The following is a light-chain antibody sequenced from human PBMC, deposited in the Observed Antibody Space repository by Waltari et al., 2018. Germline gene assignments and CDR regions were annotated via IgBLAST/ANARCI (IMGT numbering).Light chain of an antibody. CDR3: HQSRSLPDT. CDR1: QSVLYSSNNKNY. Sequence: DIVMTQSPDSLAVSLGERATINCKSSQSVLYSSNNKNYLAWYQQKPGEAPKLLIHGAFSLQSGVPSRFSGSGSGTDFTLTISSLQPEDFATYYCHQSRSLPDTFGQGTKLEI. V-gene: IGKV4-1*01. CDR2: GAF. J-gene: IGKJ2*01.